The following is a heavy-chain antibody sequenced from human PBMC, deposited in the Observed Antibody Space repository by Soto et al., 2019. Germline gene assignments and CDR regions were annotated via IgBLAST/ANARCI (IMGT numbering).Heavy chain of an antibody. Sequence: PGGSLRLSCAASGFTFDGFAMHWVRQAPGKGLEWVSGISWDSNTIDYADSVKGRFTVSRDNAKNALYLHMNSLRAEDTAFYYCAKDGLGSSNWYFFDYWGQGTPVTVSS. V-gene: IGHV3-9*01. J-gene: IGHJ4*02. D-gene: IGHD6-13*01. CDR2: ISWDSNTI. CDR3: AKDGLGSSNWYFFDY. CDR1: GFTFDGFA.